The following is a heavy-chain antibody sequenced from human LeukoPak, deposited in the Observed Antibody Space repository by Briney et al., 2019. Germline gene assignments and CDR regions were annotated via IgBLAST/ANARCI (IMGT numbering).Heavy chain of an antibody. V-gene: IGHV4-59*01. D-gene: IGHD3-3*01. CDR1: GGSIGSYY. CDR3: ARGFSFGVAAPYSFDY. J-gene: IGHJ4*02. Sequence: SETLSLTCTVSGGSIGSYYWSWTRQPPGKGLEGIGYIFYSGSTNYNASLKNRITISVDNSKNQFSMKLSSVTAADTAVYYCARGFSFGVAAPYSFDYWGQGTLVTVSS. CDR2: IFYSGST.